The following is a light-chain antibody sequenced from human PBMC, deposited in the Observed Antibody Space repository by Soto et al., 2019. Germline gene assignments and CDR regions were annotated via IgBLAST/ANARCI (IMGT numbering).Light chain of an antibody. CDR1: QDISRY. Sequence: DIQLTQSPSFLSASVGDRVTITCRASQDISRYLAWFRQKPGKAPNLLIYNASTLQSGVPSRYSGSGSGTEFTLTISSLQPEDFATYYCQQLNSYPRTFGGGTKVEIK. V-gene: IGKV1-9*01. CDR2: NAS. J-gene: IGKJ4*01. CDR3: QQLNSYPRT.